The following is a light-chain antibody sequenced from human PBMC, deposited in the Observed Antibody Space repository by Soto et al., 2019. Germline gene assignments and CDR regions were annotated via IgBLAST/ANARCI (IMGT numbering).Light chain of an antibody. V-gene: IGKV3-15*01. Sequence: EIVMTQSPATLSVSPGERATLSCRASQNISSNLAWYQQKPGQAPRVLIDGASTRATGIPARFSGSGSGTAFTTNISSLHSEDFAVSYCQHYNTWLWTFGQGTNVEIK. CDR2: GAS. CDR1: QNISSN. J-gene: IGKJ1*01. CDR3: QHYNTWLWT.